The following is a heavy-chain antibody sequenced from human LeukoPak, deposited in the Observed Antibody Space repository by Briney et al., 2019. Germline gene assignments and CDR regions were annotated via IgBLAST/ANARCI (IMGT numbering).Heavy chain of an antibody. CDR1: GFTFSSSW. Sequence: GESLRLSCAVSGFTFSSSWMSWVRQAPEKGLEWVADIEYDGSEIYYVDSVRGRFTISRDNAENSLYLQMNGLRAEDTAVYYCARDYPDGTGSYYFDCWGQGTLVTVSS. J-gene: IGHJ4*02. CDR2: IEYDGSEI. CDR3: ARDYPDGTGSYYFDC. V-gene: IGHV3-7*01. D-gene: IGHD5-24*01.